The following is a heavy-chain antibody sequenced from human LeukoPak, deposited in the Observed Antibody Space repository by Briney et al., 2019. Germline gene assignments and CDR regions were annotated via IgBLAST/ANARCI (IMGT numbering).Heavy chain of an antibody. D-gene: IGHD3-3*01. CDR2: IYSGGST. J-gene: IGHJ3*02. CDR1: GFTVSSNY. V-gene: IGHV3-66*02. CDR3: ACYLRFLGHDAFDI. Sequence: PGGSLRFSCTASGFTVSSNYMSWVRQAPGKGLEWVSVIYSGGSTYYADSVKGRFTISRDNSKNTLYLQMNSLRAEDTAVYYCACYLRFLGHDAFDIWGQGTMVTVSS.